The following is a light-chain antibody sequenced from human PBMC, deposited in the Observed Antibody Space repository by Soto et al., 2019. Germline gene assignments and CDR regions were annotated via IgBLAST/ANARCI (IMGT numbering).Light chain of an antibody. CDR1: QSVSSNT. CDR2: GAS. J-gene: IGKJ1*01. V-gene: IGKV3-20*01. Sequence: ETVLTQSPGTLSLSPGEKATLSCRASQSVSSNTLAWYQQKPGQAPRLLMYGASTRATGIPDRFSGSGSGTHFTLTVSRLEPDDFAVYYCQQYGTSPSWTFGQGTKVEFK. CDR3: QQYGTSPSWT.